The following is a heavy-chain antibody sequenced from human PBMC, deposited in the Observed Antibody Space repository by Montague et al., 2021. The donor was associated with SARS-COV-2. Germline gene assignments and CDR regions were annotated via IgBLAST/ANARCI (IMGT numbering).Heavy chain of an antibody. CDR1: GFSLSTRGVR. V-gene: IGHV2-70*04. D-gene: IGHD3-10*01. Sequence: PALVKPTQTLTLTCTFSGFSLSTRGVRAGWIRQPPGKALEWLARIDWNDEKCYSTSLKTRLSITKDTSKNQVVLTMTNMDRVDTATYYCALYYNERPAYYMKIYWGQGTLVTVSS. CDR3: ALYYNERPAYYMKIY. CDR2: IDWNDEK. J-gene: IGHJ4*02.